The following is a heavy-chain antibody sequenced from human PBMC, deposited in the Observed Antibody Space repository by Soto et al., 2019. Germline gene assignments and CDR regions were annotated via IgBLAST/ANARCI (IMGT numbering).Heavy chain of an antibody. CDR3: ARHETPHGDYDY. V-gene: IGHV4-59*08. Sequence: PSETLSLTCTVSGDSISSYYRSWLRQPPGKGLEWIGYIHYSGSTNYNPSLKSRVTISVDTSKNQFSLRLSSVTAADTAVYYCARHETPHGDYDYWGQGTLVTSPQ. CDR1: GDSISSYY. J-gene: IGHJ4*02. D-gene: IGHD4-17*01. CDR2: IHYSGST.